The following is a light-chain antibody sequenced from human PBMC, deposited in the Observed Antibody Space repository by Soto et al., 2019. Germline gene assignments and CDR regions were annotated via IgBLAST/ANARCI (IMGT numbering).Light chain of an antibody. CDR3: SSYGGSNKWV. CDR1: SSDVGGYKY. Sequence: QSVLTQPPSASGSPGQSVTISCTGSSSDVGGYKYVSWYQQHPGKAPKLIIYEVSERPSGVPDRFSGSRSGYTASLTVSGLQPDDEAEYYCSSYGGSNKWVFGTGTKVTVL. CDR2: EVS. V-gene: IGLV2-8*01. J-gene: IGLJ1*01.